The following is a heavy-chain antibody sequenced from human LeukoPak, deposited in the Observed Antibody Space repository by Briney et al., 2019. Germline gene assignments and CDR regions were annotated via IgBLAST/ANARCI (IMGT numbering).Heavy chain of an antibody. Sequence: SETLSLTCTVSGGSISSYYWSWIRQPPGKGLEWIGYIYYSGSTNYNPSLKSRVTISVDTSKNQFSLKLSSVTAADTAVYYCAREEHDSSGYYFSHEYWGQGTLVTVSS. CDR1: GGSISSYY. CDR3: AREEHDSSGYYFSHEY. CDR2: IYYSGST. J-gene: IGHJ4*02. V-gene: IGHV4-59*12. D-gene: IGHD3-22*01.